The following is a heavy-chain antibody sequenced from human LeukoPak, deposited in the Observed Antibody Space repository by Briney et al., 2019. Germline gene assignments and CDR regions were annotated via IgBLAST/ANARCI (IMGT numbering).Heavy chain of an antibody. V-gene: IGHV3-23*01. D-gene: IGHD6-6*01. CDR3: AKVAYTSSSPRYIYV. J-gene: IGHJ6*03. Sequence: QTGGSLRLSCAASGFTFSSYAMSWVRQAPGKGVEWVSGISGSGGSTYYADSVKGGFTISRDNSKNTLYLQMNSLRAEDTAVYYCAKVAYTSSSPRYIYVWSKGTTVTFSS. CDR2: ISGSGGST. CDR1: GFTFSSYA.